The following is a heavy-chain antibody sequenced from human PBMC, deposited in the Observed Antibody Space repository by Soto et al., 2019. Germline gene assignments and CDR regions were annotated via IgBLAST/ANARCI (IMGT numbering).Heavy chain of an antibody. Sequence: GALRLSCAASVITLSSYAMSWVRQAPGKGLEWVSAISGSGGSTYYADSVKGQFTISRDNSKNTLNLQMNSLRAEDTAVYYCAKQPLATTGSRWFDPWGQGTLVTVSS. CDR2: ISGSGGST. CDR1: VITLSSYA. D-gene: IGHD1-1*01. CDR3: AKQPLATTGSRWFDP. J-gene: IGHJ5*02. V-gene: IGHV3-23*01.